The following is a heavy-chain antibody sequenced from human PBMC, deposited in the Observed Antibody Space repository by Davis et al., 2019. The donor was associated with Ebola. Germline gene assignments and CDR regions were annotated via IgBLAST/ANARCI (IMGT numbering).Heavy chain of an antibody. CDR1: GGSISSYY. CDR2: IYYSGST. CDR3: ARHRASWAFDI. V-gene: IGHV4-59*08. D-gene: IGHD5-24*01. Sequence: PSETLSLTCTVSGGSISSYYWSWIRQPPGKGLEWIGYIYYSGSTNYNPSLKSRVTISVDTSKNQFSLKLSSVTAADTAVYYCARHRASWAFDIWGQGTMVTVSS. J-gene: IGHJ3*02.